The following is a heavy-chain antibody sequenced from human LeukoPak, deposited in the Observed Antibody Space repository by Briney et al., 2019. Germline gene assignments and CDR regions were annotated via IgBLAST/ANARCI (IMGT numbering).Heavy chain of an antibody. CDR2: ISGSGGST. CDR3: AKGSAYCSGGSCYWYYFDY. V-gene: IGHV3-23*01. D-gene: IGHD2-15*01. Sequence: GGSLRLSCAASGFAFTSYAMSWVRQAPGKGLEWVSVISGSGGSTYYADSVKGRFSISRDNSKNTLYLQMSSLRAEDTAVYYCAKGSAYCSGGSCYWYYFDYWGQGTLVTVSS. J-gene: IGHJ4*02. CDR1: GFAFTSYA.